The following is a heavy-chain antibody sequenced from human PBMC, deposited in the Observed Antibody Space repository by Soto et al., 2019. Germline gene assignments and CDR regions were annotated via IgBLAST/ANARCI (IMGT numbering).Heavy chain of an antibody. CDR3: ARPSTTGTFLFYRMDV. J-gene: IGHJ6*04. CDR1: GGTFSSYA. V-gene: IGHV1-69*13. Sequence: SVKVSCKASGGTFSSYAISWVRQAPGQGLEWMGGIIPIFGTANYAQKFQGRVTITADESTSTAYMELSSLRSEDTAVYYCARPSTTGTFLFYRMDVCGKETTVTVSS. CDR2: IIPIFGTA. D-gene: IGHD1-1*01.